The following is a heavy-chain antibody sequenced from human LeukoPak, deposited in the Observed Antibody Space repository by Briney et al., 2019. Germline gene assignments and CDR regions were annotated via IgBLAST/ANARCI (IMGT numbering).Heavy chain of an antibody. V-gene: IGHV3-74*01. CDR3: ARGDRASSSTYYFYMDV. CDR2: INSDGSST. Sequence: GGSLRLSCAASGFTFTSYWMHWVRQAPGKGLVWASRINSDGSSTSYADSVKGRFTISRDNAKNTLYLQMNSLRAEDTAVYFCARGDRASSSTYYFYMDVWGKGTTVTVSS. D-gene: IGHD6-6*01. J-gene: IGHJ6*03. CDR1: GFTFTSYW.